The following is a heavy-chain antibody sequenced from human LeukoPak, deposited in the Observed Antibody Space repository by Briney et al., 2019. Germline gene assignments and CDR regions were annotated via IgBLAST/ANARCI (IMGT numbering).Heavy chain of an antibody. CDR3: ASIYCSSTSCYARGWFDP. J-gene: IGHJ5*02. CDR1: GGSISSSSYY. V-gene: IGHV4-39*01. D-gene: IGHD2-2*01. Sequence: SDALSLTCTVSGGSISSSSYYWGWIHQPPGKGLEWIGSIYYSGSTYYNPSLKSRVTISVDTSKNQFSLKLSSVTAADTAVYYCASIYCSSTSCYARGWFDPWGQGTLVTVSS. CDR2: IYYSGST.